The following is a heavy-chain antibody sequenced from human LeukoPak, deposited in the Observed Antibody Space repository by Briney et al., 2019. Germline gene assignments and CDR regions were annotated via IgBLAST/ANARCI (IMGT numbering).Heavy chain of an antibody. D-gene: IGHD5-12*01. J-gene: IGHJ4*02. CDR2: INPGNGGT. CDR3: ARDPSNSGYDYLYYFDY. CDR1: GYTFTGYY. V-gene: IGHV1-2*02. Sequence: ASVKVSCKASGYTFTGYYMHWVRQAPGQGLEWMGWINPGNGGTNYAQKFQGRVTMTRDMSISAAYMELSRLRSDDTAVYYCARDPSNSGYDYLYYFDYWGQGTLVTVSS.